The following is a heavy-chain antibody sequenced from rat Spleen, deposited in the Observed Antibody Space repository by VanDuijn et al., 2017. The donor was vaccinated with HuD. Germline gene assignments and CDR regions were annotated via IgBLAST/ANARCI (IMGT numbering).Heavy chain of an antibody. CDR1: GFTFSDYG. CDR2: ISYDGSST. J-gene: IGHJ2*01. Sequence: EVQLVESGGGLVQPGRSMKLSCAASGFTFSDYGMAWVLQAPTKGLEWVASISYDGSSTNYRDSVKGRFTISRDNAKSTLSLQMDSLRSEDTATYYCARRHYGYTDYFDYWGQGVMVTVSS. CDR3: ARRHYGYTDYFDY. V-gene: IGHV5-29*01. D-gene: IGHD1-9*01.